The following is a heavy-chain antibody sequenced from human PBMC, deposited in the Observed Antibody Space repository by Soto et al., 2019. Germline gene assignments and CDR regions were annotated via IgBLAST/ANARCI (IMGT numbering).Heavy chain of an antibody. CDR2: ILVDGRT. CDR3: AKATATGVGAFDI. Sequence: GGSLRLSCAASGFICSSYDMSWVRQAPGKGLEWVSTILVDGRTFYVDSVKGRFTISRDSSQNTVYLQMNSLTAGDTALYSCAKATATGVGAFDICGQGTMVTVSS. V-gene: IGHV3-23*01. J-gene: IGHJ3*02. D-gene: IGHD2-8*01. CDR1: GFICSSYD.